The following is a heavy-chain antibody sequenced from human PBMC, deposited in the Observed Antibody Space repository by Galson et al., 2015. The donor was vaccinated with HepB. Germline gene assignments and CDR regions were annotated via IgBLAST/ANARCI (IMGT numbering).Heavy chain of an antibody. CDR2: ISGSAGST. CDR1: GFTFSRYD. CDR3: AKDTLGQLWLGYYFDY. Sequence: SLRLSCAASGFTFSRYDMNWVRQAPGKGLEWVAVISGSAGSTNYADSVKGRFTISRDNSKNTLYLQMNSLRAEDTAVYYCAKDTLGQLWLGYYFDYWGQGTLVTVSS. J-gene: IGHJ4*02. D-gene: IGHD5-18*01. V-gene: IGHV3-23*01.